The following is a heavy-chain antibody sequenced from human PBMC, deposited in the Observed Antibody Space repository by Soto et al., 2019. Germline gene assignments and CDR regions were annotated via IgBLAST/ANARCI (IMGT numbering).Heavy chain of an antibody. CDR3: ARRTIYGAHIQY. Sequence: SETLSLTCTVSGGSISSSSYYWGWIRQPPGKGLEWIGSIYYSRSTYYNPSLKSRVTISVDTSKNQFSLKLSSVTAADRAVYYCARRTIYGAHIQYWGQGTLVTVSS. CDR1: GGSISSSSYY. D-gene: IGHD4-17*01. V-gene: IGHV4-39*01. CDR2: IYYSRST. J-gene: IGHJ4*02.